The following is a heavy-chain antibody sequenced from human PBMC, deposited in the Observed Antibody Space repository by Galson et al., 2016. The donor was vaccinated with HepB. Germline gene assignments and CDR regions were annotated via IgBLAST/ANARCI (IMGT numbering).Heavy chain of an antibody. D-gene: IGHD1-26*01. V-gene: IGHV1-8*01. J-gene: IGHJ5*02. Sequence: SVKVSCKASGYTFTSYDINWVRQATGQGLEWMGWMNPNSGNTGYAQKFQGRVTMTRNTSISTASLNLTSLTAADTAVYYCARRSQERTWVRDLAPYNWFDPWGRGTLVSVSS. CDR2: MNPNSGNT. CDR3: ARRSQERTWVRDLAPYNWFDP. CDR1: GYTFTSYD.